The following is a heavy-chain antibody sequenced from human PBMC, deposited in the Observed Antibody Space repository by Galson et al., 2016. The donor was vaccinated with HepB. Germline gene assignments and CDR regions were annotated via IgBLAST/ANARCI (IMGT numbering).Heavy chain of an antibody. CDR1: GFAFSNSA. D-gene: IGHD5-24*01. J-gene: IGHJ4*02. CDR3: AVWLQAHFDH. Sequence: SLRLSCAASGFAFSNSAMGWIRQVPGKGLEWVSTISPGRPNTHYADSVWSRFTISRDDAKDTVFLHMYSLRGEDTAVYYCAVWLQAHFDHWGQGTFVAVSS. V-gene: IGHV3-23*01. CDR2: ISPGRPNT.